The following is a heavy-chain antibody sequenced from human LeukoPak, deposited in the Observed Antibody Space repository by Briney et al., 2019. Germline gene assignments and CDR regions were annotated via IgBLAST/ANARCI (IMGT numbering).Heavy chain of an antibody. CDR1: GYTFTSYA. CDR2: INAGNGNT. V-gene: IGHV1-3*03. D-gene: IGHD6-19*01. J-gene: IGHJ4*02. Sequence: ASVKVSCKASGYTFTSYAMHWVRQAPGQRLEWMGWINAGNGNTKYSQEFQGRVTITRDTSASTAYMELSSLRSEDMAVYYCARTVAGNYDFDYWGQGTLVTVSS. CDR3: ARTVAGNYDFDY.